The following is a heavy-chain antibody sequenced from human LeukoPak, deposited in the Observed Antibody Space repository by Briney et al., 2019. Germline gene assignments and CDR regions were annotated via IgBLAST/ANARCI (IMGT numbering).Heavy chain of an antibody. CDR2: IIPIFGTA. D-gene: IGHD5-24*01. Sequence: GASVKVSCKASGGTFSSYAISWVRPAPGQGLEWMGGIIPIFGTANYAQKFQGRVTITADESTSTAYMELSSLRSEDTAVYYCARSRDGYNYCDYWGQGTLVTVSS. J-gene: IGHJ4*02. CDR1: GGTFSSYA. CDR3: ARSRDGYNYCDY. V-gene: IGHV1-69*13.